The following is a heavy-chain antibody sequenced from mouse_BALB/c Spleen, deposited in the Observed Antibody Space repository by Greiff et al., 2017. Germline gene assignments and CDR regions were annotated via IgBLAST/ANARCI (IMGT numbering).Heavy chain of an antibody. CDR3: NAAIYGNYSY. J-gene: IGHJ3*01. V-gene: IGHV14-4*02. CDR2: IDPENGDT. D-gene: IGHD2-1*01. Sequence: EVQLQQSGAELVRSGASVQLSCTASGFNIKDSYMHWVKQRPEQGLEWIGWIDPENGDTEYAPKFQGKATMTADTSSNTAYLQLSSLTSEDTAVYYCNAAIYGNYSYWGQGTLVTVSA. CDR1: GFNIKDSY.